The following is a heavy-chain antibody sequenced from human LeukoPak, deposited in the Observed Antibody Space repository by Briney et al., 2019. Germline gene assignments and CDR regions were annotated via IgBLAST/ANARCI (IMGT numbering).Heavy chain of an antibody. D-gene: IGHD3-10*01. V-gene: IGHV3-30*03. Sequence: GRSLRLSCAASGFTFSSYGMHWVRQAPGKGLEWVAVISYDGSNKYYADSVKGRFTISRDNSKNTLYLQMNSLRAEDTAVYYCARDYFYGSGSTIDYWGQGTLVTVSS. CDR3: ARDYFYGSGSTIDY. CDR1: GFTFSSYG. J-gene: IGHJ4*02. CDR2: ISYDGSNK.